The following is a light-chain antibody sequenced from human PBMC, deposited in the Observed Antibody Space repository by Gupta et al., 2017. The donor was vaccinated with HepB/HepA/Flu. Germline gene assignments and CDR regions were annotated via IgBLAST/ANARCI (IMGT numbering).Light chain of an antibody. CDR3: QQYCSSPWT. Sequence: EIVLTQPPGTLSLSPGERATLSCRSSQSVSSSYLAWYQQKPGQAPRLLIYCASSRATGIPDRFSGSGSGTDFTLTIIRLKPEDFAVYYCQQYCSSPWTFGQGTNVEIK. V-gene: IGKV3-20*01. CDR1: QSVSSSY. CDR2: CAS. J-gene: IGKJ1*01.